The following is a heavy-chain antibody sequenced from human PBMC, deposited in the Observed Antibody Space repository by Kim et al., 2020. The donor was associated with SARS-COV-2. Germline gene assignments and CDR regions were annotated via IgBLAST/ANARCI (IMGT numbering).Heavy chain of an antibody. D-gene: IGHD5-18*01. J-gene: IGHJ6*02. Sequence: ASVKVSCKASGYTFTSYAMNWVRQAPGQGLEWMGWINTNTGNPTYAQGFTGRFVFSLDTSVSTAYLQISSLKAEDTAVYYCARDYDTAMDKGYYYYGMDVWGQGTTVTVSS. CDR1: GYTFTSYA. V-gene: IGHV7-4-1*02. CDR3: ARDYDTAMDKGYYYYGMDV. CDR2: INTNTGNP.